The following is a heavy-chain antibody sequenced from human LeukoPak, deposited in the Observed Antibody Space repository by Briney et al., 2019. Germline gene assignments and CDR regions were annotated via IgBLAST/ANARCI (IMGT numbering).Heavy chain of an antibody. D-gene: IGHD1-26*01. CDR1: GGSISSYY. J-gene: IGHJ4*02. Sequence: SETLSLTCTVSGGSISSYYWSWMRQPPGKGLEWIGYIYYSGDTNYNPSLKSRVTISVDTSKNQFSLKLSSVTAADTAVYYCARGGGWPGFFDYWGQGTLVTVSS. V-gene: IGHV4-59*01. CDR3: ARGGGWPGFFDY. CDR2: IYYSGDT.